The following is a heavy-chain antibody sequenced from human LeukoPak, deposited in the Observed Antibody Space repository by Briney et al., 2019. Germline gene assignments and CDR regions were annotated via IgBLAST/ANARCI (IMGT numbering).Heavy chain of an antibody. D-gene: IGHD3-16*01. J-gene: IGHJ4*02. CDR3: TRVSYADGGYFDY. Sequence: PGGSLRLSCAASGXTFSSYYMNWVRQAPGKGLEWVSSISRSTNYTYYADSVKGRFTISRDNAKNSLYLQMNSLTAEDTAVYYCTRVSYADGGYFDYWGQGTLVTVSS. CDR2: ISRSTNYT. CDR1: GXTFSSYY. V-gene: IGHV3-21*01.